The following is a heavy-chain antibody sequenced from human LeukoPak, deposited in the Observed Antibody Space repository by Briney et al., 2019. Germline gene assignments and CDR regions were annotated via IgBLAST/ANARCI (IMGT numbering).Heavy chain of an antibody. V-gene: IGHV3-66*01. Sequence: GGSLRLSCAASGFTVSSNYMSWVRQAPGKGLEWVSVIYSGGSTYYADSVKGRFTISRDNSKNALYLQMNSLRAEDTAVYYCARDGQVVPAAPSDYWGQGTLVTVSS. CDR1: GFTVSSNY. J-gene: IGHJ4*02. D-gene: IGHD2-2*01. CDR2: IYSGGST. CDR3: ARDGQVVPAAPSDY.